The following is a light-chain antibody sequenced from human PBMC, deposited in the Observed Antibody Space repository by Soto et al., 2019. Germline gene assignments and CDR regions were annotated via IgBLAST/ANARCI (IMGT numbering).Light chain of an antibody. CDR2: KAS. CDR1: ESMSNS. V-gene: IGKV1-5*03. J-gene: IGKJ4*02. CDR3: QHYNSYSGA. Sequence: DIQMTQSPSTLSASVGDRVTITCRASESMSNSLAWYQQKPGKAPKLLIYKASTLNSGVPSRFSGSGSGTEFTLTISSLQPDDFATYYCQHYNSYSGAFGEGAKGESK.